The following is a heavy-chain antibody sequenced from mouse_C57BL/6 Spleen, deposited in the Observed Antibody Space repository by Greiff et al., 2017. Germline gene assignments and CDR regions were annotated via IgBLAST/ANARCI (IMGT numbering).Heavy chain of an antibody. CDR3: ARRGTTVGYAMDY. D-gene: IGHD1-1*01. J-gene: IGHJ4*01. Sequence: QVQLQQSGAELVRPGTSVKVSCKASGYAFTNYLIEWVKQRPGQGLEWIGVINPGSGGTNYNETFKGKATLTADKSSSTAYMQLSSLPSEDSAVDFCARRGTTVGYAMDYWGQGTSVTVSS. CDR2: INPGSGGT. CDR1: GYAFTNYL. V-gene: IGHV1-54*01.